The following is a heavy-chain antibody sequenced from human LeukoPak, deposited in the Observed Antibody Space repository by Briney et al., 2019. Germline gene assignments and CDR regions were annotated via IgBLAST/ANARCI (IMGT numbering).Heavy chain of an antibody. CDR1: GFTFSCCS. CDR3: AARSSGNPYF. D-gene: IGHD1-26*01. Sequence: GSLRLSCAASGFTFSCCSIHWVRQAPGKGLEWVAVVSHDETEKHYADSVKGRFTISRDNAENSLYLQMNSLRVEDTAVYYCAARSSGNPYFWGQGTLVTVSS. V-gene: IGHV3-30-3*01. CDR2: VSHDETEK. J-gene: IGHJ4*02.